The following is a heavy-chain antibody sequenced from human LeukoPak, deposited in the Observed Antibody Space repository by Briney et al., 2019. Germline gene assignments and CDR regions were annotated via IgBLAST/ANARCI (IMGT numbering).Heavy chain of an antibody. CDR3: ASSARDGYNLGYYFDY. V-gene: IGHV3-11*01. Sequence: KPGGSLRLSCAASGFIFSDYYISWIRQAPGKGLEWVSYISSSGSTIYYADSVKGRFTISRDNAKNSLYLQMNSLRAEDTAVYYCASSARDGYNLGYYFDYWGQGTLVTVSS. CDR2: ISSSGSTI. D-gene: IGHD5-24*01. CDR1: GFIFSDYY. J-gene: IGHJ4*02.